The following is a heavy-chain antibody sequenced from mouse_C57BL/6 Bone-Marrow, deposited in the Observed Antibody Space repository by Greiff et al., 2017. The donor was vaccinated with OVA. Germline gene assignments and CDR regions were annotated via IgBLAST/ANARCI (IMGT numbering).Heavy chain of an antibody. J-gene: IGHJ4*01. CDR1: GFTFSDFY. Sequence: EVKVVEPGGGLVQSGRSLRLSCATSGFTFSDFYMEWVRQAPGKGLEWIAARRNKANDYTTEYSASVKGRFIVSRDTSQSIRYLQMNALRAEDTASYYYARDADEPMDYWGQGTSVTVSS. CDR3: ARDADEPMDY. CDR2: RRNKANDYTT. V-gene: IGHV7-1*01.